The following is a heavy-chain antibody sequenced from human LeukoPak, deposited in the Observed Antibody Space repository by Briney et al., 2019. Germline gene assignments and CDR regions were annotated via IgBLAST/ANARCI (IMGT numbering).Heavy chain of an antibody. CDR3: ARDPSNTVGRNIYFDY. V-gene: IGHV1-18*01. CDR2: ISAYDGRT. Sequence: VASVKVSCKASGFALNKYGFSWVRQAPGQGPEWLGWISAYDGRTNYAQNLQGRLTLTTDTSTTTAYMELRSLTSDDTAVYYCARDPSNTVGRNIYFDYWGQGTLVTVSS. J-gene: IGHJ4*02. D-gene: IGHD1-14*01. CDR1: GFALNKYG.